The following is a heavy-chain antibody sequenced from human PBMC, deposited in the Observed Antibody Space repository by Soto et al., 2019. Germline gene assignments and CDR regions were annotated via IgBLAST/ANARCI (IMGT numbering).Heavy chain of an antibody. D-gene: IGHD6-6*01. CDR1: GGSISSYY. Sequence: LALTCTVSGGSISSYYCSWIRQPPGKGLEWIGYIYYSGSTNYNPSLKSRVTISVDTSKNQFSLKLSSVTAADTAVYYCARDEYSSSSFNWFDPWGQGTLVTVSS. J-gene: IGHJ5*02. CDR3: ARDEYSSSSFNWFDP. CDR2: IYYSGST. V-gene: IGHV4-59*01.